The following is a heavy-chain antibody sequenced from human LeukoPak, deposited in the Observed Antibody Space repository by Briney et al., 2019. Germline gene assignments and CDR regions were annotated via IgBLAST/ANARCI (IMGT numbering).Heavy chain of an antibody. D-gene: IGHD3-22*01. CDR3: VKVHYSDTSVMGGFDH. V-gene: IGHV3-23*01. CDR1: GFTFSSYA. Sequence: SGGSLRLSCKASGFTFSSYAMSWVRQAPGKGLEWVSALSGSGVSTYNTDLVKGRFTISRDTSKNTLYVQMNSLRAEDTAIYFCVKVHYSDTSVMGGFDHWGQGTLVTVSS. J-gene: IGHJ4*02. CDR2: LSGSGVST.